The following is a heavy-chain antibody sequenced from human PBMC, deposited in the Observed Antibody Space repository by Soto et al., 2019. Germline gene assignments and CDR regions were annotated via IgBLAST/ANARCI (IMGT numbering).Heavy chain of an antibody. Sequence: QVQLVQSGAEVKKPGASVKVSCKASGYTFTSYDINWVRQATGQGLEWMGWMNPNSGNTGYAQKFQGRVTMTRNTSKSTAYRELSSLRSEDTAVYYCASQTTIFADDAFDIWGQGTMVTVSS. D-gene: IGHD3-3*01. CDR3: ASQTTIFADDAFDI. CDR1: GYTFTSYD. J-gene: IGHJ3*02. V-gene: IGHV1-8*01. CDR2: MNPNSGNT.